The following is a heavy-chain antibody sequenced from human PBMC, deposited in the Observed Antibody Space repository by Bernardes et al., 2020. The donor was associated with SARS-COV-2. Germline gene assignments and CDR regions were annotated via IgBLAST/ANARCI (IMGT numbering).Heavy chain of an antibody. CDR2: ISSSGSTI. CDR1: GFTFSSYE. D-gene: IGHD3-9*01. V-gene: IGHV3-48*03. Sequence: GGSLRLSCAASGFTFSSYEMNWVRQAPGKGLEWVSYISSSGSTIYYADSVKGRFTISRDNAKNSLYLQMNSLRAEDTAVYYCASVLRYFDWSPPSLDYWGQGTLVTVSS. CDR3: ASVLRYFDWSPPSLDY. J-gene: IGHJ4*02.